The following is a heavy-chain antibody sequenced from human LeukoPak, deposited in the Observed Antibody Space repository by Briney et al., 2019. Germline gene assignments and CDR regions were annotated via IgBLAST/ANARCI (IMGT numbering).Heavy chain of an antibody. D-gene: IGHD1-26*01. CDR1: SGSITSYY. CDR3: ARASLGLGATYAV. Sequence: SETLSLTCSVSSGSITSYYWSWLRQPPGKGLEWIGYIYYSGSTNYNPSVKSRVTMSVDTSKNQFSLKLSSVTAADTAVYYCARASLGLGATYAVWGQGTLVTVSS. J-gene: IGHJ4*02. CDR2: IYYSGST. V-gene: IGHV4-59*12.